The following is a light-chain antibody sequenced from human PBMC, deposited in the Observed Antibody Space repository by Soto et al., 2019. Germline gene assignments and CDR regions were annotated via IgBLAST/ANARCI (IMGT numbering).Light chain of an antibody. Sequence: EVVLTQSPGTLSLSPGESATLSCRASQSVYINSLAWYQHKRGRAPRLLIYGASTRATAVPDRFTGSGSGTDFALTISSLEPEDAAVYYCQQYGDSPFTFGPGTHLDIK. CDR2: GAS. V-gene: IGKV3-20*01. CDR3: QQYGDSPFT. CDR1: QSVYINS. J-gene: IGKJ2*01.